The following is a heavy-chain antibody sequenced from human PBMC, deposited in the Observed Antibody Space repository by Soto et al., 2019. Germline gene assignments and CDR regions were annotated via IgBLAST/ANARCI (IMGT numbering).Heavy chain of an antibody. D-gene: IGHD3-16*01. CDR3: AGGRAFDI. Sequence: QVQLVQSGAEVKKPGSSVKVSCQASGGTFSSYVFSWVRQSPGQRLEWMGKIFPVSGTANYAQKFQGRITITAGEVTRTVYMELSSLRSEDTAVYYCAGGRAFDIWGQGTMVTVSS. CDR2: IFPVSGTA. J-gene: IGHJ3*02. V-gene: IGHV1-69*15. CDR1: GGTFSSYV.